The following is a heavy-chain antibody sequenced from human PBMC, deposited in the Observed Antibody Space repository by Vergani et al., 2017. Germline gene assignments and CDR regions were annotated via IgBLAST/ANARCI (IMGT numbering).Heavy chain of an antibody. J-gene: IGHJ5*02. D-gene: IGHD2-2*01. CDR1: GGSISSGGYY. V-gene: IGHV4-31*03. Sequence: QVQLQESGPGLVKPSQTLSLTCTVSGGSISSGGYYWSWIRQHPGKGLEWIGYIYYSGSTYYNPSLKSRVTISVDTSKNQFSLKLSSVTAADTAVYYCARRANLVVVPAANWFDPWGQGTLVTVSS. CDR3: ARRANLVVVPAANWFDP. CDR2: IYYSGST.